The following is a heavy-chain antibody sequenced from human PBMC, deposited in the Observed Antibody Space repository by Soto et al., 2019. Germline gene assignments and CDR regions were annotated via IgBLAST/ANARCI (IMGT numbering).Heavy chain of an antibody. Sequence: QVQLVQSGAEVKKPGSSVKVSCKASGGTFSSYAISWVRQAPGQGLEWMGGIIPIFGTANYAQKFQGRVKITADKYTSTAYMELSSLRSEDTAVYYCARGRMVRGVTTFDYWGQGTLVTVSS. CDR2: IIPIFGTA. V-gene: IGHV1-69*06. CDR3: ARGRMVRGVTTFDY. CDR1: GGTFSSYA. J-gene: IGHJ4*02. D-gene: IGHD3-10*01.